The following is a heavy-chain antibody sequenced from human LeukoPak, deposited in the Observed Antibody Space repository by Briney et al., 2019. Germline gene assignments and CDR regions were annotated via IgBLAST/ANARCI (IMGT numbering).Heavy chain of an antibody. CDR1: GYSFTSYW. CDR2: IYPGDSDT. J-gene: IGHJ4*02. Sequence: GESLKISCKGSGYSFTSYWIGWGRQLPGKGLEGMGIIYPGDSDTRYSPSFQGQVTISATKSISTAYLQWTSLQPSHTAMYYCARHSGSGSEPRYWGPGTLVTVSS. D-gene: IGHD3-10*01. CDR3: ARHSGSGSEPRY. V-gene: IGHV5-51*01.